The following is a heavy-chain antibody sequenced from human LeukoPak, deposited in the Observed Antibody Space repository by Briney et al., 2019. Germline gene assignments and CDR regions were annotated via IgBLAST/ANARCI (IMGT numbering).Heavy chain of an antibody. Sequence: PGGSLRLSCAASGFTFSRYVMHWVRQAPGKGLEWVAVTSPDGNEKYYADSVKGRFTISRDNSKNTVFLQMNSLSTEDTAVYSCFTGSAYYYDSWGQGTLVTVSS. CDR3: FTGSAYYYDS. CDR2: TSPDGNEK. V-gene: IGHV3-30*01. D-gene: IGHD3-22*01. J-gene: IGHJ5*01. CDR1: GFTFSRYV.